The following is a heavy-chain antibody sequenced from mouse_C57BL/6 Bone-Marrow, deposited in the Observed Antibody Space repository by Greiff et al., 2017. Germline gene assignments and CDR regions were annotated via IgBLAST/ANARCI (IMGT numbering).Heavy chain of an antibody. V-gene: IGHV5-17*01. CDR2: ISSGSSTI. CDR1: GFTFSDYG. J-gene: IGHJ4*01. CDR3: ARRRDRPYAMDY. Sequence: EVQRVESGGGLVKPGGSLKLSCAASGFTFSDYGMHWVRQAPEKGLEWIAYISSGSSTIYYAYTVKGRSTISRDNAKNTLFLQMTSLRSEDTAVYYCARRRDRPYAMDYWGQGTSVTVSA. D-gene: IGHD2-14*01.